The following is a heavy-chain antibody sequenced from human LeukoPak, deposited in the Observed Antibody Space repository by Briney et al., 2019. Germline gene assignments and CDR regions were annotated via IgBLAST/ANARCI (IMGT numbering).Heavy chain of an antibody. CDR3: TRAFASGWYDAFDI. CDR1: GGSISTYY. V-gene: IGHV4-59*12. J-gene: IGHJ3*02. CDR2: ISCSGSP. Sequence: PSETLSLTCTVSGGSISTYYWSWIRQPPGKGLEWIGHISCSGSPNYSPSLKSRVTISVDTSKNQFSLKLSSVTAADTAVYYCTRAFASGWYDAFDIWGQGTMVTVSS. D-gene: IGHD6-13*01.